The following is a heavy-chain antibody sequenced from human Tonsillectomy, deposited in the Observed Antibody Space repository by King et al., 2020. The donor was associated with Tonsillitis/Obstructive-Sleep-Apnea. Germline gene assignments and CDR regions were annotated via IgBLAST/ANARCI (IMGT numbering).Heavy chain of an antibody. CDR3: ARGYCSSTSCGQDY. V-gene: IGHV3-48*02. D-gene: IGHD2-2*01. Sequence: VQLVESGGGLVQPGGSLRLSCAASGFTFSSYSMNWVRQAPGKGLEWVSYISSSTSTIYYADSVKGRFTISRDKAQNSLYLQMNSLRDEDTAVYYCARGYCSSTSCGQDYWGQGTLVTVSS. CDR2: ISSSTSTI. J-gene: IGHJ4*02. CDR1: GFTFSSYS.